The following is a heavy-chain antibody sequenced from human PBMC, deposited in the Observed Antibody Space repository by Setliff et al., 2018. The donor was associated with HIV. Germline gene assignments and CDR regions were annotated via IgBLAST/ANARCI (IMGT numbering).Heavy chain of an antibody. D-gene: IGHD5-18*01. V-gene: IGHV4-59*01. CDR3: ARSPGVDTNMAFDY. J-gene: IGHJ4*02. Sequence: SETLSLTCTVSGGSIINYFWSWIRLPPGKRLEWIGYIYYSGSTDYNPSLKSRVTISVDTSKSQVSLKLSSVTAADTAVYYCARSPGVDTNMAFDYWGRGTLVTSPQ. CDR1: GGSIINYF. CDR2: IYYSGST.